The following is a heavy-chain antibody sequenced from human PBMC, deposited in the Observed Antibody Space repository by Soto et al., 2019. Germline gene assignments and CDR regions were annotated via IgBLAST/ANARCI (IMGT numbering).Heavy chain of an antibody. Sequence: SETLSLTCTVSGGSISSGGYYWSWIRQDPGVGLEWIGYVYYSGYTHYNPSLKSRVTISVDTSKNSLYLQMNSLSVEDTALYYCAKVGTSDYGVDYWGQGTLVTVS. CDR1: GGSISSGGYY. V-gene: IGHV4-61*03. CDR3: AKVGTSDYGVDY. CDR2: VYYSGYT. J-gene: IGHJ4*02. D-gene: IGHD4-17*01.